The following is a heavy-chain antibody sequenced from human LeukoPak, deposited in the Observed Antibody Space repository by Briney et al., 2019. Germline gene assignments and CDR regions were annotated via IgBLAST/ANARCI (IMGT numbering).Heavy chain of an antibody. Sequence: SETLSLTCTVSGYSISSGYYWGWIRQPPGKGLEWIGSIYHSGSTYYNPSLKSRVTISVDTSKNQLSLKLSSVTAADTAVYYCARDCPVDYWGQGTLVTVSS. CDR2: IYHSGST. CDR3: ARDCPVDY. J-gene: IGHJ4*02. V-gene: IGHV4-38-2*02. CDR1: GYSISSGYY.